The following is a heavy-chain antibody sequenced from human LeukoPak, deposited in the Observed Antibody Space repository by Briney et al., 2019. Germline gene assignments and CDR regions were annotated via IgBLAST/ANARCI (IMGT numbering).Heavy chain of an antibody. CDR2: IIPILGIA. J-gene: IGHJ3*02. CDR1: GGTFSSYA. CDR3: ARERGSTRDSSGYYLTPGAFDI. Sequence: SVKVSCKASGGTFSSYAISWVRQAPGQGLEWMGRIIPILGIANYAQKFQGRVTITADKSTSTAYMELSSLRSEDTAVYYCARERGSTRDSSGYYLTPGAFDIWGQGTMVTVSS. D-gene: IGHD3-22*01. V-gene: IGHV1-69*04.